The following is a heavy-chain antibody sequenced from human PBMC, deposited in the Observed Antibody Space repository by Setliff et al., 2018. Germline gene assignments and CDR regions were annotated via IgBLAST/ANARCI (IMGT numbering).Heavy chain of an antibody. Sequence: SVKVSCKASGGTFSSYAISWVRQAPGQGLEWMGGIIPIFGTANYAQKFQGRVTITADESTSTAYMELRSLRSDDTAVYYCARVWGDAFEIWGQGTMVTVSS. CDR2: IIPIFGTA. J-gene: IGHJ3*02. D-gene: IGHD7-27*01. CDR1: GGTFSSYA. V-gene: IGHV1-69*13. CDR3: ARVWGDAFEI.